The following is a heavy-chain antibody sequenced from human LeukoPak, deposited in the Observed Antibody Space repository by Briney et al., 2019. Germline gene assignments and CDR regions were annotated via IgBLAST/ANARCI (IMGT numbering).Heavy chain of an antibody. Sequence: SVKVSCKASGVTFSSYAISWVRQAPGQGLEWMGGIIPIFGTANYAQKFQGRVTITADKSTSTAYMELSSLRSEDTAVYYCARDPGVGATEGRWFDPWGQGTLVTVSS. V-gene: IGHV1-69*06. J-gene: IGHJ5*02. CDR2: IIPIFGTA. CDR1: GVTFSSYA. CDR3: ARDPGVGATEGRWFDP. D-gene: IGHD1-26*01.